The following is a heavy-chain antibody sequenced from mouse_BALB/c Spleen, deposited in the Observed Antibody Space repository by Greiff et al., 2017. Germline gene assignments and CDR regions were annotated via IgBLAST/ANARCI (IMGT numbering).Heavy chain of an antibody. V-gene: IGHV1-4*02. D-gene: IGHD2-14*01. J-gene: IGHJ4*01. CDR1: GYTFTSYT. CDR2: INPSSGYT. Sequence: VQLQQSAAELARPGASVKMSCKASGYTFTSYTMHWVKQRPGQGLEWIGYINPSSGYTEYNQKFKDKTTLTADKSSSTAYMQLSSLTSEDSAVYYSARSDRYDAMDYWGQGTSVTVSS. CDR3: ARSDRYDAMDY.